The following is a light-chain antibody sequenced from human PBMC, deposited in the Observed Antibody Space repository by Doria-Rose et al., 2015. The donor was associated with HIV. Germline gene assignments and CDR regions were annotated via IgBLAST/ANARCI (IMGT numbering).Light chain of an antibody. CDR2: WAS. CDR1: QSLLYTSKNY. J-gene: IGKJ3*01. V-gene: IGKV4-1*01. CDR3: QQYYDTPS. Sequence: DIRVTQPPESLGMSLGERATLNCKSNQSLLYTSKNYLAWYQQKPGQPPKLLIYWASTRQSGVTARFSGSGSGTDFTLTISSLEAEDVAVYYCQQYYDTPSFGPGTTVDIK.